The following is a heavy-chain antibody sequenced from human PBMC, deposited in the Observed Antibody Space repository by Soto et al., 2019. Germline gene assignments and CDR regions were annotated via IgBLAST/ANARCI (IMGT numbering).Heavy chain of an antibody. J-gene: IGHJ6*02. Sequence: SVKVSCKASGGTFSSYAISWVRQAPGQGLEWMGGIIPIFGTANYAQKFQGRVTITADESTSTAYMELSSLRSEDTAVYYCARDEYSSSSVSFYYYYGMDVWGQGTTVTVSS. CDR2: IIPIFGTA. CDR3: ARDEYSSSSVSFYYYYGMDV. V-gene: IGHV1-69*13. D-gene: IGHD6-6*01. CDR1: GGTFSSYA.